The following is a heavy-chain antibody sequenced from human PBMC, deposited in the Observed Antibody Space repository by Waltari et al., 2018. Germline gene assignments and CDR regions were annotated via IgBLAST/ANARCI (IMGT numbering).Heavy chain of an antibody. V-gene: IGHV4-39*07. Sequence: LQLQESGPGLVKPSETLSLTCTVSSGSISSSTSYWGWIRQPPGKGLEWIGSFYYSGSTYYSPSLKSRVTISVDTSKNQFSLKLSSVTAADTAVFYCARGTTVTLSFDYWGQGTLVTVSS. CDR2: FYYSGST. CDR3: ARGTTVTLSFDY. D-gene: IGHD4-17*01. CDR1: SGSISSSTSY. J-gene: IGHJ4*02.